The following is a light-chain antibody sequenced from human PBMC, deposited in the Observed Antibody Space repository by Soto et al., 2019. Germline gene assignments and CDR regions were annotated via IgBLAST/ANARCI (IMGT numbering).Light chain of an antibody. Sequence: DIVMTQSPCTLSLSPGERATLSCWASRSISSSYLAWYQQKPGQAPRLLIYGASNRATGIPDRFSGSGSGTDFTLTISRLEPEDFAVYYCQQYGSSLMYTFGQGTKLEIK. CDR2: GAS. CDR1: RSISSSY. V-gene: IGKV3-20*01. J-gene: IGKJ2*01. CDR3: QQYGSSLMYT.